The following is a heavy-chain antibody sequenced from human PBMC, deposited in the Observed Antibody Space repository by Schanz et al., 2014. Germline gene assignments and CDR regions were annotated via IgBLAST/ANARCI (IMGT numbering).Heavy chain of an antibody. CDR1: GFVFGDYY. V-gene: IGHV3-11*05. J-gene: IGHJ4*02. Sequence: QVQVVQSGGGLVKPGGSMRLSCAASGFVFGDYYMTWIRQAPGKGLEWLSYISDSGTYTNYADSVKGRFTISRDNSKTSLYLQMNSLRAEDTAVYYCARIGGSVFDYWARGTLVTVSS. CDR2: ISDSGTYT. D-gene: IGHD3-10*01. CDR3: ARIGGSVFDY.